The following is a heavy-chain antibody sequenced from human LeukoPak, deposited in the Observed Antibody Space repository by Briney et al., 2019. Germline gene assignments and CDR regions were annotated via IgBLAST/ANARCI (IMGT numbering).Heavy chain of an antibody. CDR2: IYTSGST. Sequence: PSETLSLTCTVSGGSISSGSYYWSWIRQPAGKGLEWIGRIYTSGSTNYNPSLKSRVTISVDTSKNQFSLKLSSVTAADTAVYYYARADGNPLYYYYYYMDVWGKGTTVTISS. V-gene: IGHV4-61*02. CDR3: ARADGNPLYYYYYYMDV. D-gene: IGHD1-14*01. CDR1: GGSISSGSYY. J-gene: IGHJ6*03.